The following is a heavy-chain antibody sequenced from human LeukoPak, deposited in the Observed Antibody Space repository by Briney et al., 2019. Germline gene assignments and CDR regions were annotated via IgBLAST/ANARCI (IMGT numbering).Heavy chain of an antibody. V-gene: IGHV5-51*01. D-gene: IGHD3-9*01. CDR2: IYPGDSDT. CDR3: ARRDYDILTGYDGMDV. CDR1: GYSFTSYW. J-gene: IGHJ6*02. Sequence: GEPLKISCKGSGYSFTSYWIGWVRQMPGKGLEWMGIIYPGDSDTRYSPSFQGQVTISADKSISTAYLQWSSLKASDTAMYYCARRDYDILTGYDGMDVWGQGTTVTVSS.